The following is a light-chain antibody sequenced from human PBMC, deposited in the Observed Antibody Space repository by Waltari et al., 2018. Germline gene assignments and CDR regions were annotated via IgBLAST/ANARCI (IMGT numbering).Light chain of an antibody. CDR3: QEDGSSPSWT. J-gene: IGKJ1*01. CDR2: AAS. CDR1: QSVSSSN. V-gene: IGKV3-20*01. Sequence: EIVLTQSPCTLSLSPGERATLSCRASQSVSSSNLAWFQQKPGQAPRLLIYAASSRATGIPDRFSGSGSGTDFTLTISRLEPEDFAVYYCQEDGSSPSWTFGQGTKVEIK.